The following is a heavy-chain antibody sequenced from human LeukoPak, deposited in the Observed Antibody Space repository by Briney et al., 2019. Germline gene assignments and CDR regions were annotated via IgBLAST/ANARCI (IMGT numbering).Heavy chain of an antibody. CDR1: GFTFSSFA. CDR2: ISGSGAGT. J-gene: IGHJ4*02. D-gene: IGHD4-23*01. Sequence: GGSLRLSCAASGFTFSSFAMSWVRQAPGKGLDWVSSISGSGAGTYYADSVKGRFTISRDNAKNSLYLHMNSLRAEDTAVYYCARHVSGRWELFFDSWGQGTLVIVSS. CDR3: ARHVSGRWELFFDS. V-gene: IGHV3-23*01.